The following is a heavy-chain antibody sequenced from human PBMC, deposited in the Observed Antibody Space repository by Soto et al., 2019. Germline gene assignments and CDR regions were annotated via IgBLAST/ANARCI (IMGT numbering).Heavy chain of an antibody. CDR2: TYDRSKWYN. Sequence: SQTLLLTCAISWDTFSSNSAAWNWIRPSRSRGLEFLWRTYDRSKWYNDYAVAVKSRITLNPYTSKNEFSLQLNSVAPEHTAVYYCARIFIAVVPADNRAPASDHYYYGMDVWGQGTTVTVYS. J-gene: IGHJ6*02. V-gene: IGHV6-1*01. CDR1: WDTFSSNSAA. D-gene: IGHD2-2*01. CDR3: ARIFIAVVPADNRAPASDHYYYGMDV.